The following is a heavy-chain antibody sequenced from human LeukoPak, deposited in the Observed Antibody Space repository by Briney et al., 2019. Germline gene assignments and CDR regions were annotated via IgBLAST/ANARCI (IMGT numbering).Heavy chain of an antibody. V-gene: IGHV5-51*01. J-gene: IGHJ3*02. CDR3: ARLFTILDAFDI. CDR2: IFPGDSET. D-gene: IGHD3-3*01. Sequence: GESLKISCKGSGYDFHNYWIAWVRQMPGKGLEWMGIIFPGDSETRYSPSFQGQVTISADKSISTASLQWSSLKASDTAIYYCARLFTILDAFDIWGQGTMVTVSS. CDR1: GYDFHNYW.